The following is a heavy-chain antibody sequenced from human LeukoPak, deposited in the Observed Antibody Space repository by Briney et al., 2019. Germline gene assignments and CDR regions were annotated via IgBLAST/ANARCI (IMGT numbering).Heavy chain of an antibody. J-gene: IGHJ4*02. Sequence: GGSLRLSCAASGFTLSNSWMFWVRQPPGKGLKYVSEINNDGSRTSYADSVKGRFTISRDGAENTLFPQMNSLRAEDTAVYFCARGGVSGGFDYWGQGTLVTVSS. CDR2: INNDGSRT. CDR1: GFTLSNSW. D-gene: IGHD3-10*01. CDR3: ARGGVSGGFDY. V-gene: IGHV3-74*01.